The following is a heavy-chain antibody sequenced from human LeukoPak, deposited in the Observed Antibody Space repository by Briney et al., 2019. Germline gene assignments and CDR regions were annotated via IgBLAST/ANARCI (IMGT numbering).Heavy chain of an antibody. D-gene: IGHD3-22*01. CDR1: GFTVSSSY. Sequence: GGSLRLSCAASGFTVSSSYMSWVRQAPGKGLEWVSVIYSGGNTFYADSVRGRFTISRDNSKNTLYLQMNSLRAEDTAVYYCARDVHTSGYCWGQGTLVTVSS. CDR3: ARDVHTSGYC. CDR2: IYSGGNT. V-gene: IGHV3-53*01. J-gene: IGHJ4*02.